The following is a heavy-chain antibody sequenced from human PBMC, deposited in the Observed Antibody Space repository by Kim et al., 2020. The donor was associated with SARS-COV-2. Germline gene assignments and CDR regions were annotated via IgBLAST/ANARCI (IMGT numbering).Heavy chain of an antibody. CDR1: GFTFSSYA. J-gene: IGHJ4*02. CDR2: ISGSGGST. D-gene: IGHD6-19*01. Sequence: GGSLRLSCAASGFTFSSYAMSWVRQAPGKGLEWVSDISGSGGSTYYADSVKGRFTITRDNSKNTLYLQMNSLRAEDTAVYYCAKEGSGWSSPYYFDYLGEGTLVTVSS. CDR3: AKEGSGWSSPYYFDY. V-gene: IGHV3-23*01.